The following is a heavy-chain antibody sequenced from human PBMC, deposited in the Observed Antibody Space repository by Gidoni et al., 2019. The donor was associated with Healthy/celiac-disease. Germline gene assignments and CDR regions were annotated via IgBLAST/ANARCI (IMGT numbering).Heavy chain of an antibody. CDR3: ARDRGSELVRGVIDDYDY. V-gene: IGHV1-46*01. Sequence: QLQLSHSGADVKKPGASVKGSCKASGYTVTSHYMHWVRQAPGQGLEWMGIINRSGSSTSYEQKFQGRVAMTRDTSTSTVYMELSSLKSENPTVYYCARDRGSELVRGVIDDYDYWGQGTLVTVSS. CDR2: INRSGSST. CDR1: GYTVTSHY. D-gene: IGHD3-10*01. J-gene: IGHJ4*02.